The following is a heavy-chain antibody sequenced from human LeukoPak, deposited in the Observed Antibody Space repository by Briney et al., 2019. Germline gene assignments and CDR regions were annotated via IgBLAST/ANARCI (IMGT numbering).Heavy chain of an antibody. CDR2: ISAYNGNT. D-gene: IGHD3-22*01. J-gene: IGHJ5*02. CDR1: GYTFTSYG. CDR3: ARDQDSSGNPYNWFDP. Sequence: ASVKVSCKASGYTFTSYGISWVRQAPGQGLEWMGWISAYNGNTNYAQKFQGRVTITRDTSASTAYMELSSLRSEDTAVYYCARDQDSSGNPYNWFDPWGQGTLVTVSS. V-gene: IGHV1-18*01.